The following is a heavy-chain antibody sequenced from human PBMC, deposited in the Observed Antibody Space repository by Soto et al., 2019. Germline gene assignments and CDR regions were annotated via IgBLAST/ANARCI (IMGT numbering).Heavy chain of an antibody. CDR1: GLTFSDCY. J-gene: IGHJ6*02. CDR2: ISSSGSSI. V-gene: IGHV3-11*01. CDR3: ARVRFGEWGYAMDV. Sequence: QVKLVESGGGLVKPGGSLRLSCAASGLTFSDCYMNWIRQAPGKGLEWVSYISSSGSSINYAGSVKGRFTISRENAKNTLYLQMNSLRAEDTAMYYCARVRFGEWGYAMDVWGQGTTFTFSS. D-gene: IGHD3-10*01.